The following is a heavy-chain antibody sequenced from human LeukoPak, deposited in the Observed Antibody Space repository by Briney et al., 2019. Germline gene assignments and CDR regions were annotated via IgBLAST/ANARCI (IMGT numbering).Heavy chain of an antibody. CDR3: ASLPGGSSGWQFDP. CDR1: GDTISSSSYY. CDR2: IYYSGST. V-gene: IGHV4-61*05. J-gene: IGHJ5*02. Sequence: SETLSLTCTVSGDTISSSSYYWGWIRQPPGKGLEWIGYIYYSGSTNYNPSLKSRVTISVDTSKNQFSLKLSSVTAADTAVYYCASLPGGSSGWQFDPWGQGTLVTLSS. D-gene: IGHD6-19*01.